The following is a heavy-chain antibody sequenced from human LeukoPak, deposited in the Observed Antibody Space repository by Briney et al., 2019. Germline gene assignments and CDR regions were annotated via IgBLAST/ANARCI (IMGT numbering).Heavy chain of an antibody. J-gene: IGHJ3*02. Sequence: SETLSLTCAASGGSISPYYWSWIRQPPGKGLEWIGYIYYSGSTNYNPSLKSRVTISLDTSKNQFSLKLSSVTAADTAVYYCARHGVGLRYFDWLLSDDAFDIWGQGTMVTVSS. CDR2: IYYSGST. CDR1: GGSISPYY. D-gene: IGHD3-9*01. V-gene: IGHV4-59*08. CDR3: ARHGVGLRYFDWLLSDDAFDI.